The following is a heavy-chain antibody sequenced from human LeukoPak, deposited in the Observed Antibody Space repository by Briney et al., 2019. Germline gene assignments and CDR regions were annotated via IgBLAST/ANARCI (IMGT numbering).Heavy chain of an antibody. Sequence: ASVKVSCKASGGTFSSYAISWVRQAPGQGLEWMGRIIPIHDIANYAQKFQGRVTITADKSTSTAYMELSSLRSEDTAVYYCARDSYTVATPFDYWGQGTLVTVSS. V-gene: IGHV1-69*04. D-gene: IGHD5-12*01. J-gene: IGHJ4*02. CDR1: GGTFSSYA. CDR3: ARDSYTVATPFDY. CDR2: IIPIHDIA.